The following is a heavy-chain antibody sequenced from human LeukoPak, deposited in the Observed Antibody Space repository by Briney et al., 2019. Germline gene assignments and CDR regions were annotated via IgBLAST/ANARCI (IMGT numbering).Heavy chain of an antibody. CDR1: GFTFSSYE. J-gene: IGHJ4*02. V-gene: IGHV3-48*03. D-gene: IGHD2-2*01. Sequence: GGSLRLSCAASGFTFSSYEMNWVRQAPGKGLEWVSYISSSGSTIYYADPVKGRFTISRDNAKNSLYLQMNSLRAEDTAVYYCAKVVVNYDGSNYFDYWGQGTLVTVSS. CDR3: AKVVVNYDGSNYFDY. CDR2: ISSSGSTI.